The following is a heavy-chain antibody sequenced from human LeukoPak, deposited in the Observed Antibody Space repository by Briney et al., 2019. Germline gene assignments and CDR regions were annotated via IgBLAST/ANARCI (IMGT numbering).Heavy chain of an antibody. CDR2: IKQDGSER. D-gene: IGHD5/OR15-5a*01. CDR3: ARQKYLRGPDVEYFDY. J-gene: IGHJ4*02. Sequence: PGGSLRLSCAASGFTFSSYWMSWVRQAPGKGLEWVANIKQDGSERYYVDSLKGQFTISRDNAKNSLYLQMNSLRAEDTAVYYCARQKYLRGPDVEYFDYWGQGTLVTVSS. V-gene: IGHV3-7*01. CDR1: GFTFSSYW.